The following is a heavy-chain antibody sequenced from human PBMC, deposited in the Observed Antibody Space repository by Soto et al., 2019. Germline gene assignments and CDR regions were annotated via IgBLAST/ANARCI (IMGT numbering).Heavy chain of an antibody. J-gene: IGHJ4*02. CDR1: GDTLSHYG. CDR3: AAGDSSDTGDH. CDR2: TTAILGTR. Sequence: ASVKVSCKASGDTLSHYGVSWVRQVPGKGLEWMGGTTAILGTRDYAQKFQGRMTITSDESTTTSYMELNSLTSDDTAVYYCAAGDSSDTGDHWGQGTLVTVSS. D-gene: IGHD5-18*01. V-gene: IGHV1-69*13.